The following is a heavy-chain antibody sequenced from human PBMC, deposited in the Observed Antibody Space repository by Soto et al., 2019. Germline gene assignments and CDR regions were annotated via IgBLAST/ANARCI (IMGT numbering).Heavy chain of an antibody. CDR3: ARAVGTVDYYYGMDV. J-gene: IGHJ6*02. D-gene: IGHD1-7*01. V-gene: IGHV1-18*04. Sequence: ASVKVSCKASGYTFTSYGISWVRQAPGQGLEWMGWISAYNGNTNYAQKLQGRVTRTTDTSTSTAYMELRSLRSDDTAVYYCARAVGTVDYYYGMDVWGQGTTVTVSS. CDR2: ISAYNGNT. CDR1: GYTFTSYG.